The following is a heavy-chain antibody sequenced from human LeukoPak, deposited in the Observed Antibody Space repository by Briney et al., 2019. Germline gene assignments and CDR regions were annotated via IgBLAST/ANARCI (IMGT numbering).Heavy chain of an antibody. CDR1: GFTFSSYA. CDR2: IWYDGTNK. J-gene: IGHJ4*02. CDR3: TRDVTTFDY. Sequence: GGSLRLSCAASGFTFSSYAMHWVRQAPGKGLEWVAVIWYDGTNKYYADSVKGRFTISRDNSKKTLYLQVNSLRADDTAVYYCTRDVTTFDYWGQGTLVTVSS. D-gene: IGHD4-17*01. V-gene: IGHV3-33*01.